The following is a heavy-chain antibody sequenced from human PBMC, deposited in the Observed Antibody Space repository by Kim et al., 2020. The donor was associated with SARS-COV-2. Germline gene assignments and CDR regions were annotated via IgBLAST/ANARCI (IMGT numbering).Heavy chain of an antibody. D-gene: IGHD2-15*01. V-gene: IGHV1-18*01. J-gene: IGHJ5*02. CDR3: ARDFPVNRYCSGGSCYGAWVDP. Sequence: ASVKVSCKASGYTFTSYGISWVRQAPGQGLEWMGWISAYNGNTNYAQKLQGRVTMTTDTSTSTAYMELRSLRSDDTAVYYCARDFPVNRYCSGGSCYGAWVDPCGQGTLVTVSS. CDR2: ISAYNGNT. CDR1: GYTFTSYG.